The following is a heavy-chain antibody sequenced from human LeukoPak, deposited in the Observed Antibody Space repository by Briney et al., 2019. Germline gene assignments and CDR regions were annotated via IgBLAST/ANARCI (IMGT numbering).Heavy chain of an antibody. Sequence: SETLSLTCTVSGGSISSGDYYWRWIRQPPGKGLEWIGYIDYSGSTYYNPSLKSRVTISVDRSKNKFSLKLRSVTAADTAVYYCARVSDYYDSRGGFDYWGQGTLVTVSS. CDR3: ARVSDYYDSRGGFDY. CDR1: GGSISSGDYY. V-gene: IGHV4-30-4*01. J-gene: IGHJ4*02. D-gene: IGHD3-22*01. CDR2: IDYSGST.